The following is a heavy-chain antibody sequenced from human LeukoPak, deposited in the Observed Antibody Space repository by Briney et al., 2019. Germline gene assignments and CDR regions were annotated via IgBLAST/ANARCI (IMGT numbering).Heavy chain of an antibody. J-gene: IGHJ4*02. CDR1: GGSISSTSYY. D-gene: IGHD6-19*01. Sequence: SETLSLTCTVSGGSISSTSYYWGWIRQPPGKGLEWIGTIYYSGSTYYNPSLKSRVTISVDRSKNQFSLKLRSVTAADTAVYYCARQAESRIAVAATGLYYFDYWGQGTLVTVPS. CDR3: ARQAESRIAVAATGLYYFDY. V-gene: IGHV4-39*01. CDR2: IYYSGST.